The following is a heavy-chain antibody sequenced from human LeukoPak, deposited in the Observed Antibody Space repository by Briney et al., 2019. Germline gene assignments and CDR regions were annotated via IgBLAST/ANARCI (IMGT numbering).Heavy chain of an antibody. V-gene: IGHV3-23*01. D-gene: IGHD3-10*01. CDR2: ISGSGGST. CDR1: GFTFSSYA. J-gene: IGHJ4*02. Sequence: GGSLRLSCAASGFTFSSYAMSWVRQAPGKGLEWVSAISGSGGSTYNADPVKGRFTISRDNAKNSLYLRMNSLRAEDTAVYYCAREPAYYYGSGSYYNGLDYWGQGTLVTVSS. CDR3: AREPAYYYGSGSYYNGLDY.